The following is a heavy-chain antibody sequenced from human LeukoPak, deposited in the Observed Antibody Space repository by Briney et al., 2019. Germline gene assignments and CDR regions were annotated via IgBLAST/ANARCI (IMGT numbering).Heavy chain of an antibody. J-gene: IGHJ3*02. D-gene: IGHD3-10*01. CDR1: GGSINSTNNY. CDR2: IFYSGGT. Sequence: PPETLSLTCTVSGGSINSTNNYWGWVRQPPGKGLEWIGTIFYSGGTYYNPSLKSRVTISGDTSKNQFSLKLSSVTAADTAVYYCARHIGFDAFDIGGQGTMVTVSS. V-gene: IGHV4-39*01. CDR3: ARHIGFDAFDI.